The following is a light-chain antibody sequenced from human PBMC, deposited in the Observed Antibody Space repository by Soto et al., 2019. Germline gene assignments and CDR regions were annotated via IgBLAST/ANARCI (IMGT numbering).Light chain of an antibody. V-gene: IGKV3-15*01. CDR1: QSVSSN. Sequence: EIVMTQSPATLSLSPGEISTLSCGSSQSVSSNLAWYQQKPGQAPRLLIYGASTRVTGIPARFSGSGSGTEFTLTISSLQSEDFAVYYCQQYNNWPPWTFGQGTKVDIK. CDR3: QQYNNWPPWT. CDR2: GAS. J-gene: IGKJ1*01.